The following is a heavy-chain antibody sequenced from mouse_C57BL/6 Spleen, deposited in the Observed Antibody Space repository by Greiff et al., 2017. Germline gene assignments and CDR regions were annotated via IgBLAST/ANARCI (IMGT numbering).Heavy chain of an antibody. CDR2: ISYDGSN. CDR3: ASEDWFAY. Sequence: DVQLQESGPGLVKPSQSLSLTCSVTGYSITSGYYWNWIRQFPGNKLAWMGYISYDGSNNYNPSLKNRFAITRDTSKNQFFLKLNSVTTEDTATYYCASEDWFAYWGQGTLVTVSA. V-gene: IGHV3-6*01. CDR1: GYSITSGYY. J-gene: IGHJ3*01.